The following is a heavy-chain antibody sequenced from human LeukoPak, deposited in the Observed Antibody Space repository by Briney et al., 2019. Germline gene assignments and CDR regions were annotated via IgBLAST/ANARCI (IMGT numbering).Heavy chain of an antibody. CDR1: GDSIGSYY. Sequence: PSETLSLTCSVSGDSIGSYYWTWIRQSAGKGLEWIGYIFYSGRTNYSPSLKSRVTISVDTSNNQFSLQLRSVTAADTAIYYCARGRARDGSFPWLDSWGQGTLVTVSS. CDR3: ARGRARDGSFPWLDS. V-gene: IGHV4-59*01. CDR2: IFYSGRT. D-gene: IGHD3-10*01. J-gene: IGHJ5*01.